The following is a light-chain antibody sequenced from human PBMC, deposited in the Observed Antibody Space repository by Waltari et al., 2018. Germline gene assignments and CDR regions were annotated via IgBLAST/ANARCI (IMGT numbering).Light chain of an antibody. CDR3: LQHNSHPRT. J-gene: IGKJ2*01. Sequence: DIQMTQSPSSLPAFVGDSVTITCRASQGIRDDLCWYQQKPGQAPKRLIYGASTLQSGVPSRFSGSGFGTEFTLTIYSLHPEDFATYYCLQHNSHPRTFGQGTKVEIK. CDR1: QGIRDD. V-gene: IGKV1-17*01. CDR2: GAS.